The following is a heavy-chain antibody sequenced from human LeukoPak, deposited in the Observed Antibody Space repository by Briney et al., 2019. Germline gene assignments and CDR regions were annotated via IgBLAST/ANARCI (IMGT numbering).Heavy chain of an antibody. V-gene: IGHV4-34*01. D-gene: IGHD4-23*01. J-gene: IGHJ4*02. CDR2: INHSGST. CDR3: ARVRTTVVTPDYFDY. CDR1: GGSFSGYY. Sequence: SETLSLTCAVYGGSFSGYYWSWIRQPPGKGLEWIGEINHSGSTNYNPSLKSRVTISVDTSKNQFSLKLSSVTAADTAVYYCARVRTTVVTPDYFDYWGQGTLVTVSS.